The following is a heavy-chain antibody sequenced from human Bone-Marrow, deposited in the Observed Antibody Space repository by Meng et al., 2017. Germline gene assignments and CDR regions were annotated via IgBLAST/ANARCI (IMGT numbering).Heavy chain of an antibody. V-gene: IGHV1-24*01. Sequence: ASVKVSCKVSGYTLTELSMHWVRQAPGKGLEWMGGFDPEDGETIYEQKFQGRVTMTEDTSTDTAYMELSSLRSEDTAVYYCARTIGYSYGYGLGTIAFDIWGQGTMVTVSS. J-gene: IGHJ3*02. CDR1: GYTLTELS. CDR2: FDPEDGET. CDR3: ARTIGYSYGYGLGTIAFDI. D-gene: IGHD5-18*01.